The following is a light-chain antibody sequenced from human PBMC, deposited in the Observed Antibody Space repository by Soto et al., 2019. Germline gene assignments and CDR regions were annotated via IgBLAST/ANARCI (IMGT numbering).Light chain of an antibody. CDR2: GAS. V-gene: IGKV3-11*01. CDR1: PSVTNY. CDR3: QQRSNWPPIT. Sequence: EIVLTQSPATLSLSPGERATLSCRASPSVTNYLAWYQQKPGQAPRLLMYGASIRTSGIPDRFSGSGSGTDFTLTTSSLEPEDFAVYYCQQRSNWPPITFGQGTQLEIK. J-gene: IGKJ5*01.